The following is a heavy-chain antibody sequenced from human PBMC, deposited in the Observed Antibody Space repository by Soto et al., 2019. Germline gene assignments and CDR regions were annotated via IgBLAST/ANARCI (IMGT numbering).Heavy chain of an antibody. CDR3: AKEELELPYYCYCGMDV. D-gene: IGHD1-7*01. J-gene: IGHJ6*02. CDR2: ISYDGSNK. V-gene: IGHV3-30*18. Sequence: QVQLVESGGGVVQPGRSLRLSCAASGFTFSSYGMHWVRQAPGKGLEWVAVISYDGSNKYYADAVKGRFTISRDNSKNTLYLQMNGLGAEDRGVYYCAKEELELPYYCYCGMDVWGQGTTVTVSS. CDR1: GFTFSSYG.